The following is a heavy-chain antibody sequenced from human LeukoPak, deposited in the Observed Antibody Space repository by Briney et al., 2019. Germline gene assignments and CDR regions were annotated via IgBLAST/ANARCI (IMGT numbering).Heavy chain of an antibody. J-gene: IGHJ3*02. CDR3: ARDTRGYSYDSSGYDQGGHAFDI. Sequence: ASVKVSCKASGYTFTSYYMHWVRQAPGQGLEWMGIINPSGGSTSYAQKFQGRVTMTRDTSTGTVYMELSSLRSEDTAVYYCARDTRGYSYDSSGYDQGGHAFDIWGQGTMVTVSS. CDR2: INPSGGST. D-gene: IGHD3-22*01. CDR1: GYTFTSYY. V-gene: IGHV1-46*01.